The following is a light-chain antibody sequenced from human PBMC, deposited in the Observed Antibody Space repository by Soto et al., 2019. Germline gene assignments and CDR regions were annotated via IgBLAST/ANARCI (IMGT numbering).Light chain of an antibody. J-gene: IGKJ5*01. CDR3: QQYYRSSIT. V-gene: IGKV3-15*01. CDR2: DAS. Sequence: EIVLTHSPATLSVSPGARAALSCRASQGVSSNLAWYQQKHGQAPRLLIYDASTRATVIPARFSGTGYGTEFTLTISSLQTDDFATYYCQQYYRSSITFGQGTRLEIK. CDR1: QGVSSN.